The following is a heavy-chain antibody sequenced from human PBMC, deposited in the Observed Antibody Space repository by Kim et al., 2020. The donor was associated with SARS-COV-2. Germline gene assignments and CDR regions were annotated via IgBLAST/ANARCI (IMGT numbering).Heavy chain of an antibody. CDR3: ARHVTPGWYVVY. V-gene: IGHV5-10-1*01. D-gene: IGHD6-19*01. Sequence: NYSPSFQGHVTISADKSISTAYLQWSSLKASDTAMYYCARHVTPGWYVVYWGQGTLVTVSS. J-gene: IGHJ4*02.